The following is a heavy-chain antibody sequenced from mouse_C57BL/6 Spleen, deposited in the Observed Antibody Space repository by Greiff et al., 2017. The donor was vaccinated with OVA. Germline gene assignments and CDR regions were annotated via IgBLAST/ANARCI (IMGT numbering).Heavy chain of an antibody. V-gene: IGHV1-50*01. CDR3: AREDLGLRRGN. CDR2: HVPSDSYN. D-gene: IGHD2-4*01. CDR1: GYTFTSFW. J-gene: IGHJ2*01. Sequence: VQLQQPGAELVKPGASVKLSCTASGYTFTSFWMQWVKQRPGQGLEWIGEHVPSDSYNNYNQKFKSKATLTGDTSSSAAYMQLSSLTSEDTAVYYCAREDLGLRRGNWGQGTTLTVSS.